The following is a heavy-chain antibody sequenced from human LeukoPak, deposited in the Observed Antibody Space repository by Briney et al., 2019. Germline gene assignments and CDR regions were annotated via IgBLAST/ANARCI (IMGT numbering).Heavy chain of an antibody. V-gene: IGHV3-23*01. D-gene: IGHD3-22*01. CDR3: AAAGRGDSSGYYY. J-gene: IGHJ4*02. CDR2: ISSNSVPRI. Sequence: PGGSLRLSCAASGFTFSSFAMSWVRQAPGKGLEWVSGISSNSVPRIYYTDSVKGRFTISRDNSKDTLNLEMNSLRAEDTAVYYCAAAGRGDSSGYYYWGQGTLVTVSS. CDR1: GFTFSSFA.